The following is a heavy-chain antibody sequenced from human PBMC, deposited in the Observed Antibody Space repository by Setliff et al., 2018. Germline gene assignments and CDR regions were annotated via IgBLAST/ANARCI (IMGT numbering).Heavy chain of an antibody. CDR2: IYHSGST. V-gene: IGHV4-38-2*02. D-gene: IGHD5-18*01. J-gene: IGHJ4*02. CDR3: ARLWRWIQQIDY. CDR1: GYSISSGYY. Sequence: SETLSLTCTVSGYSISSGYYWGWIRQPPGKVLEWIGSIYHSGSTDYNLSLKIRVTLSVDTSKNQFSLKLGSVIAADTAVYYCARLWRWIQQIDYWGQGALVTVSS.